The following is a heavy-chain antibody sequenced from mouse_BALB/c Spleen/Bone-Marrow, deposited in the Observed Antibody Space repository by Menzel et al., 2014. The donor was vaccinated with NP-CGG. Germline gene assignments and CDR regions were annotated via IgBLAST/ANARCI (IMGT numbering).Heavy chain of an antibody. J-gene: IGHJ2*01. CDR2: IDPANGNT. D-gene: IGHD3-2*01. Sequence: EVQLPQSGAELVKPGASVKLSCTASGFNIKDTYMHWVKQRPEQGLEWIGRIDPANGNTKYDPKFQGKATKTADTSSNTAYPQLSSLTSEDTAVYYCATDSSGYLDYWGQGTTLTVSS. CDR3: ATDSSGYLDY. CDR1: GFNIKDTY. V-gene: IGHV14-3*02.